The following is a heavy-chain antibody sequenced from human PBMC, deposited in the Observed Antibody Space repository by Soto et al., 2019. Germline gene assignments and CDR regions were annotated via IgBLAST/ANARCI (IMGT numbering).Heavy chain of an antibody. J-gene: IGHJ1*01. V-gene: IGHV4-59*01. Sequence: SETLSLTCTVSGGSISSYYWSWIRQPPGKGLEWIGYIYYSGSTNYNPSLKSRVTISVDTSKNQFSLKLSSVTAADTAVYYCARDCSGGSCSLQHWGQGTLVTVSS. CDR3: ARDCSGGSCSLQH. CDR2: IYYSGST. CDR1: GGSISSYY. D-gene: IGHD2-15*01.